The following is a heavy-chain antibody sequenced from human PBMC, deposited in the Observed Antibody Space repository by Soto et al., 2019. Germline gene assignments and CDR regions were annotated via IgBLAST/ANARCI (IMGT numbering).Heavy chain of an antibody. V-gene: IGHV2-5*02. D-gene: IGHD6-19*01. J-gene: IGHJ4*02. CDR2: IYWDDDK. Sequence: SAPTLGNPTQTLTLTCTSCGCSVSTSGVGVGWIRQPPGKALEWLALIYWDDDKRYSPSLKSRLTITKDTSKNQVVLTMTNMDPVDTATYYCAHFDSGYENLIAVAGTWYYFDYWGQGTLVTVSS. CDR1: GCSVSTSGVG. CDR3: AHFDSGYENLIAVAGTWYYFDY.